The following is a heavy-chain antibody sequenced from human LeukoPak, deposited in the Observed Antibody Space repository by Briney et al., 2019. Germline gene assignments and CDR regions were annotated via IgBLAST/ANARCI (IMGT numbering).Heavy chain of an antibody. D-gene: IGHD5-18*01. Sequence: GGSLRLSCAASGFTFSSYTMNWVRQAPGKGLEWVSYISTGGSISYADSVKGRFTISRDNAKNSLYLQMNSLRDEDTAVYYCARMIDYNYGYAFDYWGQGTLVTVSS. V-gene: IGHV3-48*02. CDR2: ISTGGSI. J-gene: IGHJ4*02. CDR1: GFTFSSYT. CDR3: ARMIDYNYGYAFDY.